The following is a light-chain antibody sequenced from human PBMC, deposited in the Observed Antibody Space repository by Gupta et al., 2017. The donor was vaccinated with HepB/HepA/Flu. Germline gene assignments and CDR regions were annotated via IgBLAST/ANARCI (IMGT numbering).Light chain of an antibody. CDR1: QGISSY. CDR3: QQLNSSPRT. V-gene: IGKV1-9*01. J-gene: IGKJ1*01. Sequence: DIQLNQTPSFLSASVGDRVTITCRASQGISSYLAWYQQKPGKAPKLLIYTASTLQSGVPSRFSGSGSGTEFTLTISSLQPEDFATYYCQQLNSSPRTFGQGTKVEIK. CDR2: TAS.